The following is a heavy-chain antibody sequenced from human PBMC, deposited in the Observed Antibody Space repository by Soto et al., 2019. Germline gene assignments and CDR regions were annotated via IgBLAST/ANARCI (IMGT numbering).Heavy chain of an antibody. V-gene: IGHV3-23*01. CDR3: AKGRQWELPLDY. Sequence: EVQLLESGGGLVQPGGSLRLSCAPSGFTFSNYAMSWVRQAPGKGLEWVSAISNSGGSTYYADSVKGRFTISRDNSKNTLDLQMNSLRAEDTAVYYCAKGRQWELPLDYWGQGTLVTVSS. J-gene: IGHJ4*02. CDR2: ISNSGGST. D-gene: IGHD1-26*01. CDR1: GFTFSNYA.